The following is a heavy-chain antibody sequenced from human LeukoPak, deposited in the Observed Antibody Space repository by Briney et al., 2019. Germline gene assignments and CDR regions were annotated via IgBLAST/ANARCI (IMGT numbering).Heavy chain of an antibody. D-gene: IGHD6-6*01. Sequence: GGSLRLSCAASGFTFSSYSMNWVRPAPGKGLEWVSSISSGSTYMYYADSVRGRFTISRDNAQNSMYLQMNSLRAEDTAVYYCGRVGGRSKAAKGDAFDIWGQGTMVVVSS. CDR3: GRVGGRSKAAKGDAFDI. J-gene: IGHJ3*02. CDR2: ISSGSTYM. V-gene: IGHV3-21*01. CDR1: GFTFSSYS.